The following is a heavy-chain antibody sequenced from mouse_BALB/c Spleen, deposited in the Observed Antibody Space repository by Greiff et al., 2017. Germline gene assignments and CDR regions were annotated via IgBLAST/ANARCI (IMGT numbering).Heavy chain of an antibody. CDR1: GFTFTDYY. CDR3: ARDGYYWFAY. Sequence: EVQRVESGGGLVQPGGSLRLSCATSGFTFTDYYMSWVRQPPGKALEWLGFIRNKANGYTTEYSASVKGRFTISRDNSQSILYLQMNTLRAEDSATYYCARDGYYWFAYWGQGTLVTVSA. CDR2: IRNKANGYTT. V-gene: IGHV7-3*02. J-gene: IGHJ3*01. D-gene: IGHD2-3*01.